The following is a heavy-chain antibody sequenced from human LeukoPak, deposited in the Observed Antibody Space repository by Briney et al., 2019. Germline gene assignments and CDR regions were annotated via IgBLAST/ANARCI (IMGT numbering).Heavy chain of an antibody. CDR1: GGSFSGYY. V-gene: IGHV4-34*01. CDR3: ASGGIGVAGTGNSFDY. J-gene: IGHJ4*02. D-gene: IGHD6-19*01. Sequence: ASETLSLTCAVYGGSFSGYYWSWIRQPPGKGLEWIGEINHSGSTNYNPSLKSRVTISVDTSKNQFPLKLSSVTAADRAVYYCASGGIGVAGTGNSFDYWGQGTLVTVSS. CDR2: INHSGST.